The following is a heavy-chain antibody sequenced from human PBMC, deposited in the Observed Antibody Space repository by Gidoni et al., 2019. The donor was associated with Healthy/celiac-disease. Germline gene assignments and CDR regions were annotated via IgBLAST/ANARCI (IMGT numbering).Heavy chain of an antibody. CDR1: GGSFSGYY. CDR3: ARVAGYGWLEYWYFDL. CDR2: INYSGST. D-gene: IGHD6-19*01. J-gene: IGHJ2*01. V-gene: IGHV4-34*01. Sequence: QVQLQQWGAGLLKPSETLSLTCAVYGGSFSGYYWSWIRQPPGKGLEWIGEINYSGSTNYNPSLKSRVTISVDTSKNQFSLKLSSVTAADTAVYYCARVAGYGWLEYWYFDLWGRGTLVTVSS.